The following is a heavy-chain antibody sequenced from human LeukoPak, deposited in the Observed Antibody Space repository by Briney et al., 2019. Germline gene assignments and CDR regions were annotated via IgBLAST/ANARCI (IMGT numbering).Heavy chain of an antibody. CDR1: GFTFSSYW. V-gene: IGHV3-7*03. CDR3: ARDPAVDILTGHYFDY. Sequence: PGGSLRLSCAASGFTFSSYWMSWVRQAPGKGLEWVANIKQDGSEKYYVDSVKGRFTISRDNAKNSLYLQMNSLRAEDTAVYYCARDPAVDILTGHYFDYWGQGTLVTVSS. CDR2: IKQDGSEK. D-gene: IGHD3-9*01. J-gene: IGHJ4*02.